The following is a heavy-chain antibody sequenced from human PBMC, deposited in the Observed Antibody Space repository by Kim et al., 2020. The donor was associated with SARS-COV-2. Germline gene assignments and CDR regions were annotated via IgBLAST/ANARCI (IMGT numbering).Heavy chain of an antibody. CDR3: ARALTIFGVVISAFDY. CDR2: IYYSGST. CDR1: GGSISSRGYY. V-gene: IGHV4-31*03. D-gene: IGHD3-3*01. Sequence: SETLSLTCTVSGGSISSRGYYWSWIRQHPGKGLECFGYIYYSGSTYYNPSLKSRVTISVDTSKNQFSLKLSSVTAADTAVYYCARALTIFGVVISAFDY. J-gene: IGHJ4*01.